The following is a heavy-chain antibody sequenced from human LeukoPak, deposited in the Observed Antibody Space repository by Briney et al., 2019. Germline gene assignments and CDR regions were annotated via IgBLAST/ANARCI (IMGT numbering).Heavy chain of an antibody. J-gene: IGHJ4*02. CDR3: ARDPGAGHVGGSNYFDY. CDR1: GGTFSSYA. Sequence: ASVKVSCKASGGTFSSYAISWVRQAPGQGLEWMGGIIPIFGTANYAQKFQGRVTITADESTSTAYMELSSLRSEDTAVYYCARDPGAGHVGGSNYFDYWGQGTLVTVSS. CDR2: IIPIFGTA. V-gene: IGHV1-69*01. D-gene: IGHD6-19*01.